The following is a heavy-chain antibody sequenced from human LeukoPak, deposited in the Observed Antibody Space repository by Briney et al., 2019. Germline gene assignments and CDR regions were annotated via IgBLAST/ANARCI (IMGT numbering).Heavy chain of an antibody. CDR3: AKGGALSPWYYFDY. V-gene: IGHV3-72*01. CDR1: GFTFSDHY. D-gene: IGHD3-16*02. Sequence: PGGSLRLSCAASGFTFSDHYMDWVRQAPGKGLEWVGRTRNRANSYITEYAASVKGRFTLSRDDSKNSLYLQMNSLKTEDTAVYYCAKGGALSPWYYFDYWGQGTLATVSS. J-gene: IGHJ4*02. CDR2: TRNRANSYIT.